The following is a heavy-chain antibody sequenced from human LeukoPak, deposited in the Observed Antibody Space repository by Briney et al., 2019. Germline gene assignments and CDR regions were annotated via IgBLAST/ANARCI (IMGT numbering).Heavy chain of an antibody. CDR1: GFTFSSYS. CDR2: ISGSGGST. CDR3: AEANGVYGSGSGVAMDV. J-gene: IGHJ6*04. D-gene: IGHD3-10*01. Sequence: GGSLRLSCAASGFTFSSYSMNWVRRAPGKGLEWVSAISGSGGSTYYADSVKGRFTIPRDNSKNTLYLQMNSLRAEDTAVYYCAEANGVYGSGSGVAMDVWGKGTTVTVSS. V-gene: IGHV3-23*01.